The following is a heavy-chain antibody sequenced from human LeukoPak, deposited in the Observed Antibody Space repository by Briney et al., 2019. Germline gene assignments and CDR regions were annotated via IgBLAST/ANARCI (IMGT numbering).Heavy chain of an antibody. CDR1: GGSISSYY. CDR2: IYTSGST. D-gene: IGHD3-9*01. CDR3: ARDGGGRYFDAKYY. Sequence: SETLSLTCTVSGGSISSYYWSWIRQPAGKGLEWIGRIYTSGSTNYNPSLKSRVTMSVDTSKNQLSLKRSSVTAADTAVYYCARDGGGRYFDAKYYWGQGTLVTVSS. J-gene: IGHJ4*02. V-gene: IGHV4-4*07.